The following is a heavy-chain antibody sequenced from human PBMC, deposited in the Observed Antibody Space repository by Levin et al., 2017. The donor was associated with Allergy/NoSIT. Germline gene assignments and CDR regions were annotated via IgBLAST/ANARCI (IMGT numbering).Heavy chain of an antibody. CDR2: ISESGAST. Sequence: GASVKVSCAASGFAFSGYFLHWVRQAPGKGLQYVSSISESGASTYYTTSVKGRFSISRDNSKNTLYLQMGSLRAEDMAVYYCARGVYYGSGRYYFDYWGQGTLVTVSS. V-gene: IGHV3-64*01. D-gene: IGHD3-10*01. CDR3: ARGVYYGSGRYYFDY. CDR1: GFAFSGYF. J-gene: IGHJ4*02.